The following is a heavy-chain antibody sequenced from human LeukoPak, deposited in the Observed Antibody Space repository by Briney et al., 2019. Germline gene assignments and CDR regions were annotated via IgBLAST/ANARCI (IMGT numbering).Heavy chain of an antibody. CDR3: ARSSAVAVWFDP. CDR2: IIPIFGTA. Sequence: ASVKVSCKASGGTFSSYAISRVRQAPGQGLEWMGGIIPIFGTANYAQKFQGRVTITADESTSTAYMELSSLRSEDTAVYYCARSSAVAVWFDPWGQGTLVTVSS. CDR1: GGTFSSYA. J-gene: IGHJ5*02. V-gene: IGHV1-69*13. D-gene: IGHD6-19*01.